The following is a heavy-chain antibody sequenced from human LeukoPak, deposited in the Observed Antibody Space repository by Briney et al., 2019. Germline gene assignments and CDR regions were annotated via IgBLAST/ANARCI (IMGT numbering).Heavy chain of an antibody. Sequence: ASVKVSCKASGYTFTGYYMHWVRQAPGQGLEWMGWINPNSGGTNYAQKFQGRVTMTRDTSISTAHMELSRLRSDDTAVYYCARVPYYDFWSGYYTWGQGTLVTVSS. CDR2: INPNSGGT. J-gene: IGHJ5*02. D-gene: IGHD3-3*01. V-gene: IGHV1-2*02. CDR1: GYTFTGYY. CDR3: ARVPYYDFWSGYYT.